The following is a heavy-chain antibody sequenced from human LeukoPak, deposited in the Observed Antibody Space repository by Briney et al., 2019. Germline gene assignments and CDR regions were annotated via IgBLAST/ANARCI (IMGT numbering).Heavy chain of an antibody. J-gene: IGHJ1*01. CDR3: ARVPPYDFWSGYQYFQH. Sequence: SETLSLTYTVSGGSISSYYWSWIRQPPGKGLEWIGYIYYSGSTNYNPSLKSRVTISVDTSKNQFSLKLSSVTAADTAVYYCARVPPYDFWSGYQYFQHWGQGTLVTVSS. CDR2: IYYSGST. V-gene: IGHV4-59*01. CDR1: GGSISSYY. D-gene: IGHD3-3*01.